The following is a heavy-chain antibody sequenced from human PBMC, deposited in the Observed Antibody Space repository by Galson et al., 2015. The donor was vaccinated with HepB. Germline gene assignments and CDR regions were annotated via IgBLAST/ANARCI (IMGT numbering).Heavy chain of an antibody. V-gene: IGHV3-23*01. CDR1: GFTFSSYA. Sequence: SLRLSCAASGFTFSSYAMSWVRQAPGKGLEWVSATSGSGGSTYYADSVKGRFTISRDNSKNTLYLQMNSLRAEDTAVYYCAKDRDSSGYYGYFDYWGQGTLVTVSS. D-gene: IGHD3-22*01. CDR3: AKDRDSSGYYGYFDY. CDR2: TSGSGGST. J-gene: IGHJ4*02.